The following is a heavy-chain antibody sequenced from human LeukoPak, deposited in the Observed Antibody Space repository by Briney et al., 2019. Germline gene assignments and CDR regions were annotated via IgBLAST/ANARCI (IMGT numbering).Heavy chain of an antibody. J-gene: IGHJ4*02. D-gene: IGHD3-10*01. V-gene: IGHV1-2*02. CDR1: GYTFTSYG. CDR3: ARDLMVRGVIPLFNY. Sequence: ASVKVSCKASGYTFTSYGISWVRQAPGQGLEWMGWINPNSGGTNYAQKFQGRVTMTRDTSISTAYMELSRLRSDDTAVYYCARDLMVRGVIPLFNYWGQGTLVTVSS. CDR2: INPNSGGT.